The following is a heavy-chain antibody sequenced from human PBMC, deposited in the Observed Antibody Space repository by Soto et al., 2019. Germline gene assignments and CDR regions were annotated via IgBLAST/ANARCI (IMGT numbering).Heavy chain of an antibody. CDR2: IYPSDSDT. J-gene: IGHJ6*02. Sequence: GESLKISCKGSGYNFAGYWIAWVRQMPGKGLELMGIIYPSDSDTRYRPSFQGQVTISADKSISSAYLQWSSLRASDTAMYYCARRRRGNYGMDVWGQGTTVTVSS. CDR1: GYNFAGYW. CDR3: ARRRRGNYGMDV. V-gene: IGHV5-51*01. D-gene: IGHD3-16*01.